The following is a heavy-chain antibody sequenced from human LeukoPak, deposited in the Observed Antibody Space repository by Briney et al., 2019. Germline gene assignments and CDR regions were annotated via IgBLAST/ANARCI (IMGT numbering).Heavy chain of an antibody. CDR1: GGSISSGGCY. J-gene: IGHJ4*02. V-gene: IGHV4-30-2*01. CDR3: ARGVGVVVPAAIEYYFDY. Sequence: PSETLSLTCTVSGGSISSGGCYWSWIRQPPGKGLEWIGYIYHSGSTYYNPSLKSRVTISVDRSKNQFSLKLSSVTAADTAVYYCARGVGVVVPAAIEYYFDYWGQGTLVTVSS. CDR2: IYHSGST. D-gene: IGHD2-2*02.